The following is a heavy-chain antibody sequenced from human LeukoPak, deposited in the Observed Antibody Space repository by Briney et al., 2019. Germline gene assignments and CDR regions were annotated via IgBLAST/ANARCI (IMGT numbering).Heavy chain of an antibody. CDR3: TTAGYCSSSSCYRSVDY. CDR2: IKSKTNDETT. J-gene: IGHJ4*02. V-gene: IGHV3-15*01. Sequence: GGSLRLSCAASGSTFNNAWMSWVRQAPGKGLEWVGRIKSKTNDETTDYAEPVKGRFTISRDDSKNTLYLQMNNLKTEDTAVYYCTTAGYCSSSSCYRSVDYWGQGTLVTVSS. CDR1: GSTFNNAW. D-gene: IGHD2-2*01.